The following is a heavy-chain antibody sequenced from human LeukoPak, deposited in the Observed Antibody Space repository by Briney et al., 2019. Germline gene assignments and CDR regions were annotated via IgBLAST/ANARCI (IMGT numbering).Heavy chain of an antibody. CDR3: ARFSQYFDTSSHYLDY. D-gene: IGHD3-22*01. CDR2: IFYNGGT. J-gene: IGHJ4*02. V-gene: IGHV4-59*08. CDR1: GGSINNYY. Sequence: SETLSLTCTVSGGSINNYYWSWVRQPPGEGLEWIAYIFYNGGTNYNPSLKTRVTISVDTSKNQFSLRLNSVSAADTAVYYCARFSQYFDTSSHYLDYWGQGILVTVSS.